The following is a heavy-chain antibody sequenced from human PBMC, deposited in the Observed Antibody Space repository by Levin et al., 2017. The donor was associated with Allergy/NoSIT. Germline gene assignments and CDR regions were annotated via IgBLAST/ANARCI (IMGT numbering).Heavy chain of an antibody. CDR3: ARVKDVIILAPGTLLGY. Sequence: GESLKISCSACGFNFGDYAMSWFRQAPGRGLEWVSLIRSKNYGGTTEYAASVRGRFTISRDDSTSILYLQMNSLTTEDTAVYYCARVKDVIILAPGTLLGYWGQGTLVTVSS. CDR1: GFNFGDYA. J-gene: IGHJ4*02. CDR2: IRSKNYGGTT. D-gene: IGHD6-13*01. V-gene: IGHV3-49*03.